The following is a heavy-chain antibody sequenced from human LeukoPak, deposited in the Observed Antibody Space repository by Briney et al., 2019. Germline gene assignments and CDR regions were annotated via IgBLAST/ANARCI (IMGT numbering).Heavy chain of an antibody. CDR1: GGTFSSYA. CDR2: IIPIFGTA. J-gene: IGHJ4*02. CDR3: ARDSRLGATGPSFYFDY. Sequence: SVKVSCKASGGTFSSYAISWVRQAPGQGLEWMGRIIPIFGTANYAQKFQGRVTITTDESTSTAYMELSSLRSEDTAVYYCARDSRLGATGPSFYFDYWGRGTLVTVSS. V-gene: IGHV1-69*05. D-gene: IGHD1-26*01.